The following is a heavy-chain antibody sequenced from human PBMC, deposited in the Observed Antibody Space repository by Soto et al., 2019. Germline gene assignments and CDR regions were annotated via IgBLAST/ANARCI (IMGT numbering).Heavy chain of an antibody. CDR3: ARGVPAAMFGRYYFDY. Sequence: QVQLQQWGAGLLKPSETLSLTCAVYGGSFSGYYWSWIRQPPGKGLEWIGEINHSGSTNYNPSLKSRVTISVDTSTNQFSLKLRSVTAADTAVYYCARGVPAAMFGRYYFDYWGQGTLVTVSS. CDR1: GGSFSGYY. V-gene: IGHV4-34*01. D-gene: IGHD2-2*01. CDR2: INHSGST. J-gene: IGHJ4*02.